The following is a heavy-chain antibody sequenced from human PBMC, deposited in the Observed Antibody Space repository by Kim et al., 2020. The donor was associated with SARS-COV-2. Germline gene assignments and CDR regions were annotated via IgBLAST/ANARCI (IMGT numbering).Heavy chain of an antibody. J-gene: IGHJ5*02. V-gene: IGHV3-23*01. CDR3: AKGAYCSSTSCFPTFNWFDP. D-gene: IGHD2-2*01. Sequence: RFTISRDNSKNTRYLQMNSLRAEDTAVYYCAKGAYCSSTSCFPTFNWFDPWGQGTLVTVSS.